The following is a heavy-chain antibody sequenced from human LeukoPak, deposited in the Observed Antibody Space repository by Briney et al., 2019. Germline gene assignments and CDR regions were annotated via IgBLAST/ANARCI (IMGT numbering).Heavy chain of an antibody. CDR1: GFTFSSYG. CDR2: ISYDGSNK. J-gene: IGHJ4*02. Sequence: GRSLRLSCAASGFTFSSYGMHWVRQAPGKGLEWVAVISYDGSNKYYADSVKGRFTISRDNSKNTLYLHMNSLRAEDTAVYYCAKAPEWLSYIDYWGQGTLVTVSS. D-gene: IGHD3-3*01. V-gene: IGHV3-30*18. CDR3: AKAPEWLSYIDY.